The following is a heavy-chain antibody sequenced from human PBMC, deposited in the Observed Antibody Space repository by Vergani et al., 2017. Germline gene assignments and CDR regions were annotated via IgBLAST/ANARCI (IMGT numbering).Heavy chain of an antibody. J-gene: IGHJ6*02. Sequence: QVQLVQSGAEVKKPGASVKVSCKVSGYTLTELSMHWVRQAPGQGLEWIGGFDPEDGETIYAQKFQGRVTMTEDTSTDTAYMELSSLRSEDTAVYYCATDCYYDSSVYSRRRDYYYCMDVWSQGTTVTVSS. CDR1: GYTLTELS. CDR2: FDPEDGET. V-gene: IGHV1-24*01. CDR3: ATDCYYDSSVYSRRRDYYYCMDV. D-gene: IGHD3-22*01.